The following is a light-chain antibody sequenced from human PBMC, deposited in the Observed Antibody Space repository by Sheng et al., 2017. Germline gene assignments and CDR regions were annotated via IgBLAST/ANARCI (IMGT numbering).Light chain of an antibody. Sequence: QSALTQPPSASGSPGQSVSISCTGTSSDVGGYNLVSWYQQHPGKAPKLLIYEVTKRPSGVPGRFSGSKSGNTASLTVSGLQPDDEADYYCSSYAFRIPVFGTGTKVTVL. J-gene: IGLJ1*01. V-gene: IGLV2-8*01. CDR1: SSDVGGYNL. CDR3: SSYAFRIPV. CDR2: EVT.